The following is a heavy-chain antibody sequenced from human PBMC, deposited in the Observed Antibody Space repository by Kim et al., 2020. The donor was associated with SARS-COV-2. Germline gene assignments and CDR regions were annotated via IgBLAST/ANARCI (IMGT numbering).Heavy chain of an antibody. J-gene: IGHJ6*02. V-gene: IGHV4-39*01. CDR3: ARHNHGMDV. CDR1: GGSINSWRFY. Sequence: SETLSLTCIVSGGSINSWRFYWGWIRQPPGKGLEWIGSFSYSGSTYYRSSLKSRLTVSVDTSKNQFSLRLSSVTAADAAVYYCARHNHGMDVWGQWTTVTVSS. CDR2: FSYSGST.